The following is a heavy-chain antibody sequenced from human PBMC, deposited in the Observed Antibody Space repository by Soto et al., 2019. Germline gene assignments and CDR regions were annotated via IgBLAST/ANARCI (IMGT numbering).Heavy chain of an antibody. Sequence: QVQLQESGPGLVKPSQTLSLICTVSGGSINSGGYYWSWISQLPGKGLEWIGYIYYTGSTYYNPSLNSRITISVDTSANQFSLKLSSVTAADTAIYFCARVFKTMSFYYGMEVWGQGTEVAVSS. CDR1: GGSINSGGYY. CDR3: ARVFKTMSFYYGMEV. D-gene: IGHD3-22*01. V-gene: IGHV4-31*03. CDR2: IYYTGST. J-gene: IGHJ6*02.